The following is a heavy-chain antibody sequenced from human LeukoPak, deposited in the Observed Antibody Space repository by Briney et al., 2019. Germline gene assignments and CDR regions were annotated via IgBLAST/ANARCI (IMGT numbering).Heavy chain of an antibody. J-gene: IGHJ4*02. D-gene: IGHD3-3*01. Sequence: PETLSLTCAVYGGSFSGYYWSWIRQPPGKGLEWIGSIYYSGSTYYNPSLKSRVTISVDTSKNQFSLKLSSVTAADTAVYYCARLQYDFWSGSLGYWGQGTLVTVSS. CDR3: ARLQYDFWSGSLGY. CDR1: GGSFSGYY. V-gene: IGHV4-34*01. CDR2: IYYSGST.